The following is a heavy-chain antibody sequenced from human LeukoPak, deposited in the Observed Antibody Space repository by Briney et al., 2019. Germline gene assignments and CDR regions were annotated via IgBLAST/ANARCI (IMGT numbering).Heavy chain of an antibody. CDR2: IIPIFGTA. CDR3: ATFDSSGFPWHDAFDI. V-gene: IGHV1-69*13. D-gene: IGHD3-22*01. J-gene: IGHJ3*02. CDR1: GGTFSSYA. Sequence: GASVKVSCKASGGTFSSYAISWVRQAPGQGLEWMGGIIPIFGTANYAQKFQGRVTITADESTSTAYMELSSLRSEDTAVYYCATFDSSGFPWHDAFDIWGQGTMVTVSS.